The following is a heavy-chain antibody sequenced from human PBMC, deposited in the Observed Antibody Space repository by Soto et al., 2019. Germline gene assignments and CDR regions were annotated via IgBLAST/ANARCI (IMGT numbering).Heavy chain of an antibody. CDR2: IIPIFGTA. V-gene: IGHV1-69*13. D-gene: IGHD1-26*01. Sequence: GASVKVSCKASGGTFSSYAISWVRQAPGQGLEWMGGIIPIFGTANYAQKFQGRVTITADESTSTAYMELSSLRSEDTAVYYCAFRVGAAKFDYWGQGTLVTVSS. CDR1: GGTFSSYA. CDR3: AFRVGAAKFDY. J-gene: IGHJ4*02.